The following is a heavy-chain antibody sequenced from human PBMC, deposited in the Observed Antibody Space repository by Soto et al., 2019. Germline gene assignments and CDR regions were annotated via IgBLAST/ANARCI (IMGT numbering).Heavy chain of an antibody. CDR1: DYSLSSGIYY. D-gene: IGHD3-9*01. Sequence: SETLSLTCTVSDYSLSSGIYYLSWIRQHPGKGLEWIGYIYYTGSTYYNPSLKSRLTMSVDTSKNHFSLKLSSVTAADTAVYYCARAGYQPNYNWFDPRGQGTLVTVSS. V-gene: IGHV4-31*03. CDR3: ARAGYQPNYNWFDP. CDR2: IYYTGST. J-gene: IGHJ5*02.